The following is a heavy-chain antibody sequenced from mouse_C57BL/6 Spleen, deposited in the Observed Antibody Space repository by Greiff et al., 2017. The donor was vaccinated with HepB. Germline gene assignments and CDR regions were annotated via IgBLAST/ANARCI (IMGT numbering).Heavy chain of an antibody. CDR1: GFTFSDFY. Sequence: EVKLMESGGGLVQSGRSLRLSCATSGFTFSDFYMEWVRQAPGKGLEWIAASRNKANDYTTEYSASVKGRFIVSRDTSQSILYLQMNALRAEDTAIYYCARDAENDYAFAYWGQGTLVTVSA. CDR2: SRNKANDYTT. V-gene: IGHV7-1*01. CDR3: ARDAENDYAFAY. D-gene: IGHD2-4*01. J-gene: IGHJ3*01.